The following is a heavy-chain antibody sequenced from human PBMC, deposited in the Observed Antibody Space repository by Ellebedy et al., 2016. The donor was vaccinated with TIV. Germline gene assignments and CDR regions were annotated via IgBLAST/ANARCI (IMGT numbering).Heavy chain of an antibody. Sequence: ASVKVSCXTSGYIFLTYAISWVRQTPGQGLEWMGWISPSNANTNYAQKFQGRVTMTRNNPITTAYMELSSLRSEDTAVYYCARVPSYGGGGPRGGFYDYGLDAWGQGTTVTVSS. CDR3: ARVPSYGGGGPRGGFYDYGLDA. CDR2: ISPSNANT. D-gene: IGHD2-21*01. J-gene: IGHJ6*02. V-gene: IGHV1-18*01. CDR1: GYIFLTYA.